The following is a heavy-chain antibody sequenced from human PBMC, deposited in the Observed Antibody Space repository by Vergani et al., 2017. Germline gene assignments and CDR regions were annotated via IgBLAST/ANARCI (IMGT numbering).Heavy chain of an antibody. CDR1: GGSISSSSYY. V-gene: IGHV4-39*01. J-gene: IGHJ6*02. CDR3: ARVMYRDXASTGYRLEGMDI. D-gene: IGHD3-9*01. Sequence: QLQLQESGPGLVKPSETLSLTCTVSGGSISSSSYYWGWIRQPPGKGLEWIGSIYYSGSTYYNPSLKSRVTISVDTSKNQFSLKLSSVTAADTAVYYCARVMYRDXASTGYRLEGMDIWGQGTTVTISS. CDR2: IYYSGST.